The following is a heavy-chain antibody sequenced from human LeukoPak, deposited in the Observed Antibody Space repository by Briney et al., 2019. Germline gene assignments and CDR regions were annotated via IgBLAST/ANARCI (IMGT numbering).Heavy chain of an antibody. J-gene: IGHJ4*02. CDR2: ISKDGSNK. Sequence: PGRSLRLSCVASGFSFSTYAIHWVRQAPGKGLEWVAVISKDGSNKYYADSVKGRFTISRDNSKNTLYLQMNSLRAEDTAVYYCAKSGAPPLWYFDYWGQGTLVTVSS. D-gene: IGHD2-21*01. CDR1: GFSFSTYA. V-gene: IGHV3-30*04. CDR3: AKSGAPPLWYFDY.